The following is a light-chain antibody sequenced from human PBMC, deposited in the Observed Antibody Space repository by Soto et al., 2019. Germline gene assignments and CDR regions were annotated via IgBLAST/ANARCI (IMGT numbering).Light chain of an antibody. CDR1: SSNVGAYNY. CDR2: DDS. CDR3: SSYAGSDVFV. Sequence: QSALTQPPSASGSPGQSVAISCTGTSSNVGAYNYVPWYQQHPGKVPKLLIYDDSKRPSGVPDRFSGSKSGNTASLTVPGIQAEDEADYYCSSYAGSDVFVFGTGTKVTVL. V-gene: IGLV2-8*01. J-gene: IGLJ1*01.